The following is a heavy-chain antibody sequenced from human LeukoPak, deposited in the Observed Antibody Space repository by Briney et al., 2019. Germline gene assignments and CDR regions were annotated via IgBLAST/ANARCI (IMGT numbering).Heavy chain of an antibody. CDR2: IAYDGSRA. D-gene: IGHD1-14*01. J-gene: IGHJ4*02. CDR1: GFSFSSYS. V-gene: IGHV3-33*08. CDR3: TRYNNDHFDY. Sequence: GGSLRLSCAASGFSFSSYSMNWVRQTPGKGLEWVAVIAYDGSRAFYADSVKGRFTISRDNSKNTMSVQMDDLRAEDTAVYYCTRYNNDHFDYWGQGTLVTVSS.